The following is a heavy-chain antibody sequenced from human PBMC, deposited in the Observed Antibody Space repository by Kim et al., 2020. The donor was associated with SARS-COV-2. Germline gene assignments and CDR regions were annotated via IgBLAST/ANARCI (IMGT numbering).Heavy chain of an antibody. V-gene: IGHV4-34*01. CDR1: GGSFSGYY. Sequence: SETLSLTCAVYGGSFSGYYWSWIRQPPGKGLEWIGEINHSGSTNYNPSLKSRVTISVDTSKNQFSLKLSSVTAADTAVYYCARIRRGGYVDYWGQGTLVTVSS. D-gene: IGHD3-22*01. J-gene: IGHJ4*02. CDR2: INHSGST. CDR3: ARIRRGGYVDY.